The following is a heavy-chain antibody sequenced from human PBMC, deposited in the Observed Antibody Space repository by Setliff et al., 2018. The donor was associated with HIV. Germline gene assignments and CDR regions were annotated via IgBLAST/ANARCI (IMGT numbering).Heavy chain of an antibody. J-gene: IGHJ3*02. D-gene: IGHD3-22*01. CDR2: MSPILGRP. CDR1: GYTFTNYF. CDR3: ATSSVYYDSSGYGGDGAFDI. Sequence: ASVKVSCKASGYTFTNYFVHWVRQAPGHGLEWVGGMSPILGRPEYTQKFLGRITITADRSTRTDYMELRGLRFEDTAMYSCATSSVYYDSSGYGGDGAFDIWGQGTVVTVSS. V-gene: IGHV1-69*06.